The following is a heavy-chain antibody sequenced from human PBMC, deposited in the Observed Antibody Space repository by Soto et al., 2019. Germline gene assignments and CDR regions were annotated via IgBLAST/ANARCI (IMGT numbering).Heavy chain of an antibody. CDR2: IMPIFGTT. V-gene: IGHV1-69*01. J-gene: IGHJ6*02. CDR1: GGSLSNGA. CDR3: ARDQMATNLGGMDV. D-gene: IGHD2-8*01. Sequence: SVKVSCETCGGSLSNGALSWVRQDPGQGLEWMGGIMPIFGTTHYAQKFEYRVKLTSGECTVTGYVELSRLGSEDTAVYYCARDQMATNLGGMDVWGQGTTVTLSS.